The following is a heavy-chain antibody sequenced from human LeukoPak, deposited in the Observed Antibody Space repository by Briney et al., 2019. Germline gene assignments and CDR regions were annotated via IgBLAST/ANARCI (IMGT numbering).Heavy chain of an antibody. Sequence: GRSLRLSCAASGFTFSSYEMNWVRQAPGKGLEWVSYISSSGSTIYYADSVKGRFTISRDNAKNSLYLQMNSLRAEDTAVYYCARQLWFGELNWFDPWGQGTMVTVSS. CDR2: ISSSGSTI. V-gene: IGHV3-48*03. J-gene: IGHJ5*02. CDR3: ARQLWFGELNWFDP. D-gene: IGHD3-10*01. CDR1: GFTFSSYE.